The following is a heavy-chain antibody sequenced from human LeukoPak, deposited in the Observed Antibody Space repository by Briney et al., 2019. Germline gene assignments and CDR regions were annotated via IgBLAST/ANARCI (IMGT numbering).Heavy chain of an antibody. Sequence: SETLSLTCTVSGGSISSSYWSWIRQPPGKGLEWIGSIYYSGSTNYNASLKSRVTISIDTSKNQFSLKLSSVTAADTAVYYCARRGVVLPNFFDPWGQGTLVTVSS. J-gene: IGHJ5*02. CDR3: ARRGVVLPNFFDP. D-gene: IGHD2-15*01. CDR2: IYYSGST. V-gene: IGHV4-59*08. CDR1: GGSISSSY.